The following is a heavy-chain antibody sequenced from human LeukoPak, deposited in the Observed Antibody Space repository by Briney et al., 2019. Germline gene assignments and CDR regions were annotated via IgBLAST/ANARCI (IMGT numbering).Heavy chain of an antibody. D-gene: IGHD3-10*01. CDR1: GFTFSSYA. Sequence: GGSLRLSCAASGFTFSSYAMSWVRQAPGKGLEWISAISAGGGSTYYADSVKGRCTISRDNSKSTVSLQMSALRAEDTALYYCAKVAGSGGYFPEYWGQGSLVTVSS. V-gene: IGHV3-23*01. CDR2: ISAGGGST. J-gene: IGHJ4*02. CDR3: AKVAGSGGYFPEY.